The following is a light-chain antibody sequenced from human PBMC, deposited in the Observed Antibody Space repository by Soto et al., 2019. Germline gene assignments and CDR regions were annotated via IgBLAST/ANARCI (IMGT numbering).Light chain of an antibody. J-gene: IGKJ1*01. CDR1: QSVSSSY. CDR2: GAS. V-gene: IGKV3-20*01. Sequence: DIVLTQSPGTLSLSPGERATLSCRASQSVSSSYLAWYQQKPGQAPRLLIYGASSRATGIPDRFSGSGSGTDFTLTISRLEPEDFAVYYCQQYGSSQSFDQGTKVEIK. CDR3: QQYGSSQS.